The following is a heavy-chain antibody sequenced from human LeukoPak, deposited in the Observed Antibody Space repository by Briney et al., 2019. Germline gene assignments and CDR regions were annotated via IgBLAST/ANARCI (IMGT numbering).Heavy chain of an antibody. CDR3: AKGYKYGHY. D-gene: IGHD5-24*01. J-gene: IGHJ4*02. Sequence: GGSLRLSCVASGFTFSYYSMNWARQAPGKGLEWISYIRSRDGTVSYADSVKGRFTISRDNAKNILYLQMNGLRAEDTAVYYCAKGYKYGHYWGQGSLVTVSS. CDR2: IRSRDGTV. V-gene: IGHV3-11*01. CDR1: GFTFSYYS.